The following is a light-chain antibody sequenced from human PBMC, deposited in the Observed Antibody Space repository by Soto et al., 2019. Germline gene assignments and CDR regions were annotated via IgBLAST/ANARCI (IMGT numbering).Light chain of an antibody. J-gene: IGLJ1*01. Sequence: QSALTQPASVSGSPGQSITISCTGTSSDIGGYNFVSWYQQRPGKAPKVLIYEVSYRPSGVSDRFSGSKSGNMASLTISGLQAEDEADYYCTSYSSSSTLYVFGPGTKLTVL. CDR2: EVS. CDR1: SSDIGGYNF. V-gene: IGLV2-14*01. CDR3: TSYSSSSTLYV.